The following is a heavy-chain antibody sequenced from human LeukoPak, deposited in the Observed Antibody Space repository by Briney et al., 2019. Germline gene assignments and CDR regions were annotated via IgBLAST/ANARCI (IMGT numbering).Heavy chain of an antibody. D-gene: IGHD2-2*01. Sequence: APVKASCKASGYTFTGYYMHWVRQAPGQGLEWMGWINPNSGGTNYAQKFQGRVTMTRDTSISTAYMELSRPRSDDTAVYYCARPDCSSTSCYFGAFDIWGQGTMVTVSS. CDR2: INPNSGGT. CDR1: GYTFTGYY. CDR3: ARPDCSSTSCYFGAFDI. V-gene: IGHV1-2*02. J-gene: IGHJ3*02.